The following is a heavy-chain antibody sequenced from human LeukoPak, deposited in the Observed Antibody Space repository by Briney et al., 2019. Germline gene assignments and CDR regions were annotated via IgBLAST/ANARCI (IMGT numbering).Heavy chain of an antibody. V-gene: IGHV1-18*04. CDR1: GYTFTTYG. D-gene: IGHD6-19*01. CDR3: ARGTWKHSSGWYADY. Sequence: ASVKVSFTGSGYTFTTYGISWGRQAPGQGGEWMGWIRAYNGKTNYAQKRQGRVTMTTDTSTSTAYMELRSLRSDDTAVYYCARGTWKHSSGWYADYWGEGALVTVSS. J-gene: IGHJ4*02. CDR2: IRAYNGKT.